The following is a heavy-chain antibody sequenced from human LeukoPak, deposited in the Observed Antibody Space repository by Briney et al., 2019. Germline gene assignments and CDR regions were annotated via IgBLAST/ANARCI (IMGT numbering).Heavy chain of an antibody. J-gene: IGHJ4*02. CDR1: GFTFSSYW. D-gene: IGHD1-26*01. CDR3: AREGRWELLSYFDY. V-gene: IGHV3-7*01. CDR2: IKQDGSEK. Sequence: GGSLRLSCAASGFTFSSYWMSWVRQAPGKGLEWVANIKQDGSEKYYVDSVKGRFTISRDNAKNSLYLQTNSLRAEDTAVYYCAREGRWELLSYFDYWGQGTLVTVSS.